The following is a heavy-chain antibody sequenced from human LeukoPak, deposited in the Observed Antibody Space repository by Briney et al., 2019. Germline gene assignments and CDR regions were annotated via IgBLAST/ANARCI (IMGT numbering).Heavy chain of an antibody. CDR1: GFTFSDYY. J-gene: IGHJ5*02. CDR3: ARDPYYGSGSYSGDWFDP. D-gene: IGHD3-10*01. CDR2: ISSSGSTI. V-gene: IGHV3-11*01. Sequence: GGSLRLSCAASGFTFSDYYMSWIRQAPGKGLEWVSYISSSGSTIYYADSVKGRFTISRDNAKNSLYLQMNSLRAEDTAVYYCARDPYYGSGSYSGDWFDPWGQGTLVTVSS.